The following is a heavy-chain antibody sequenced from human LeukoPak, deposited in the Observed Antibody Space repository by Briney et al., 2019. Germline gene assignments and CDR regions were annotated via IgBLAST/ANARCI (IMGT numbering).Heavy chain of an antibody. V-gene: IGHV4-39*01. CDR1: GGSISSSSYY. CDR3: ARAQDSGCVDY. Sequence: SETLSLTCTVSGGSISSSSYYWGWIRQPPGKGLEWIGSIYYSRSTYYNPSLKSRVTISVDTSKNQFSLKLSSVTAADTAVYYCARAQDSGCVDYWGQGTLVTVSS. J-gene: IGHJ4*02. D-gene: IGHD6-19*01. CDR2: IYYSRST.